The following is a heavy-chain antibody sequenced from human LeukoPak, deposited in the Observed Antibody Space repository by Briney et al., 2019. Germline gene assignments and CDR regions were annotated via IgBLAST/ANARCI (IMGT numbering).Heavy chain of an antibody. CDR3: ARGSSWGNDY. D-gene: IGHD3-16*01. Sequence: ASVKVSCKASGYTFTSYGISWVRQAPGQGLEWMGIINPSGGSTSYAQKFQGRVTMTRDTSTSTVYMELSSLRSEDTAVYYCARGSSWGNDYWGQGALVTVSS. V-gene: IGHV1-46*01. CDR2: INPSGGST. J-gene: IGHJ4*02. CDR1: GYTFTSYG.